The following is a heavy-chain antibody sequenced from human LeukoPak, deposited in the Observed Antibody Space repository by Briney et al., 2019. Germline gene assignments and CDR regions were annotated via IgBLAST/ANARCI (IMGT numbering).Heavy chain of an antibody. J-gene: IGHJ6*02. CDR3: ARDLYYYDSSGYHNTLYYYYGMDV. V-gene: IGHV3-53*01. CDR1: GFTVSSNY. CDR2: IYSGGST. Sequence: PGGSLRLSCAASGFTVSSNYMSWVRQAPGKGLEWVSVIYSGGSTYYADSVKGRFTISRDNSKNTLYLQMNSLRAEDTAVYYCARDLYYYDSSGYHNTLYYYYGMDVWGQGTTVTVSS. D-gene: IGHD3-22*01.